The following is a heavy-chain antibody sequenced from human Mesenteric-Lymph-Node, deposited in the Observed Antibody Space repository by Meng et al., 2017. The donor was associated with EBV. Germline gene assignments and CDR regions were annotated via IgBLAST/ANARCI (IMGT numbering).Heavy chain of an antibody. J-gene: IGHJ4*02. D-gene: IGHD3-16*02. CDR1: GYTLTSYY. V-gene: IGHV1-46*01. CDR2: IDPSGGNT. CDR3: GREALPHRYDDSHYCPF. Sequence: QVQWKQAEAEVKKPAAPVKVSCKASGYTLTSYYIFWVRQAPGQGLEWMGIIDPSGGNTTYAQKFQDRVTMTRDTSMSAVFMELSSLRSEDTAVYYCGREALPHRYDDSHYCPFWGQGTLVTVSS.